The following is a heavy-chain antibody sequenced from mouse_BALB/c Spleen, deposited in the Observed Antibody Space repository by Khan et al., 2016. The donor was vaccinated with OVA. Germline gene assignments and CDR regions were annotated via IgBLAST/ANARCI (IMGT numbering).Heavy chain of an antibody. CDR3: ARVYGGDFDY. CDR1: GYSTTSDYA. D-gene: IGHD1-1*01. Sequence: EVQLQESGPGLVKPSQSLSLTCTVTGYSTTSDYAWNWIRQFPGNKLEWMGFIRYSGNTNYNPSLKSRISITRDTSKNQFFLQLNSVTTEDTATDYCARVYGGDFDYWGQGTTLTVSS. V-gene: IGHV3-2*02. CDR2: IRYSGNT. J-gene: IGHJ2*01.